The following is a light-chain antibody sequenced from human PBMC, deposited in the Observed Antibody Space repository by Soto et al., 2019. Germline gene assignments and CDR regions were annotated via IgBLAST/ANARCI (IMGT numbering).Light chain of an antibody. CDR3: QQYDNWPSRT. V-gene: IGKV3-15*01. CDR1: QSVNSY. CDR2: GAS. J-gene: IGKJ1*01. Sequence: IMMTQSPATLSASPGERATLSCRASQSVNSYLAWYQQKPGQAPRLLIYGASTRAAGIPARFSGSGSGTEFTLIISSPQSEDFAIYYCQQYDNWPSRTFGKGTKVEIK.